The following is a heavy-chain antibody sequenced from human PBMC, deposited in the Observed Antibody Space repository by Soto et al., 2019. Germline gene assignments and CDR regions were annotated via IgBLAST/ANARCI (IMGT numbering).Heavy chain of an antibody. Sequence: NPSETLSLTCTVSGFSISNGYKWGWVRQAPGKGLEWIGSLYYTGTTHYNPSLKSRATISMDMSKNQFSLQLNSVTPEDTAVYYCARVNWNLGYYGMDVWGQGTTVTVSS. CDR1: GFSISNGYK. CDR2: LYYTGTT. J-gene: IGHJ6*02. CDR3: ARVNWNLGYYGMDV. D-gene: IGHD1-7*01. V-gene: IGHV4-38-2*02.